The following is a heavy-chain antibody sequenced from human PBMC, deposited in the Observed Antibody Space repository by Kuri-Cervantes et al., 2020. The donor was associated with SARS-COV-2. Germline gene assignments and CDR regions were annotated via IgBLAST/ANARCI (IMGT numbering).Heavy chain of an antibody. V-gene: IGHV4-4*08. D-gene: IGHD2-15*01. Sequence: GSLRLSCTVSGGSISSHYWSWIRQPPGKGLEWIGRVHTSGSTNYNPSLKSRVTISVDTSKNQFSLKLSSVTAADTAVYYCASGGVVVAFDYWGQGTLVTVSS. CDR1: GGSISSHY. CDR2: VHTSGST. CDR3: ASGGVVVAFDY. J-gene: IGHJ4*02.